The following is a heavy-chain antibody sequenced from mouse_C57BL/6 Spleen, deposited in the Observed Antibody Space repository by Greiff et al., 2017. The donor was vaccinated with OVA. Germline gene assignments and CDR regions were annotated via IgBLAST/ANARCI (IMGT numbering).Heavy chain of an antibody. V-gene: IGHV1-26*01. CDR2: INPNNGGT. J-gene: IGHJ3*01. CDR3: AREGAYDTWFAY. CDR1: GYTFTDYY. Sequence: VQLQQSGPELVKPGASVKISCKASGYTFTDYYMNWVKQSHGKSLEWIGDINPNNGGTSYNQKFKGKATLTVDKSSSTAYMELRSLTSEDSAVYYCAREGAYDTWFAYWGQGTLVTVSA. D-gene: IGHD6-5*01.